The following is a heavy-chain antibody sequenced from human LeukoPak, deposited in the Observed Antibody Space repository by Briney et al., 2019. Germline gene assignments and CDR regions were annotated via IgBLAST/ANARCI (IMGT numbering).Heavy chain of an antibody. CDR1: GFTFSSYE. D-gene: IGHD4-11*01. CDR2: ITGRGDTI. J-gene: IGHJ4*02. V-gene: IGHV3-48*03. CDR3: ATSAPHYSHFDY. Sequence: GGSLRLSCAASGFTFSSYEMNWVRQAPGKGLEWISYITGRGDTIYYADSVKGRFTISRDNAKNTLYLQMNNLRAEDTAVYYCATSAPHYSHFDYWGQGTLVTVSS.